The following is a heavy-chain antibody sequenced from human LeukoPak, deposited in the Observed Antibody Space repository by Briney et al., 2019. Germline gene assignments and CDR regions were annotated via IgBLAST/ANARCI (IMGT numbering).Heavy chain of an antibody. CDR1: GGSISSYY. CDR3: ARRGSSSWYYFDY. Sequence: LETLSLTCTVSGGSISSYYWSWIRQPPGKGLEWIGYIYYSGSTNYNPSLKSRVTISVDTSKNQFSLKLSSVTAADTAVYYCARRGSSSWYYFDYWVQGTLATVPS. V-gene: IGHV4-59*08. D-gene: IGHD6-13*01. J-gene: IGHJ4*02. CDR2: IYYSGST.